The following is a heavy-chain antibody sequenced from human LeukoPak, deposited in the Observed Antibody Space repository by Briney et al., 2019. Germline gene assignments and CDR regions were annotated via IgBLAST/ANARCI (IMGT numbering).Heavy chain of an antibody. D-gene: IGHD3-10*01. J-gene: IGHJ4*02. CDR3: TRQIRYYGSGSYGTFDY. Sequence: SQTLSLTCAVSGGSISSGGYSWSWIRQPPGKGLEWIGYIYHSGSTYYNPSLKSRVTISVDRSKNQFSLKLSSVTAADTAVYYCTRQIRYYGSGSYGTFDYWGQGTLVTVSS. CDR1: GGSISSGGYS. CDR2: IYHSGST. V-gene: IGHV4-30-2*01.